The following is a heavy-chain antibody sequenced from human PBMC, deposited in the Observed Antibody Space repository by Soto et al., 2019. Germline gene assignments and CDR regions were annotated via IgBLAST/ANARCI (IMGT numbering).Heavy chain of an antibody. Sequence: QITLKESGPPLVKPTQTLTLTCTFSGFSLSTSGVGEGWIRQPPGKALEWLALISWDDDKRYSPSLKSRLTSTNDTSKNQVVLTMTNMDPVDTATYYCAHIRSGFDRFDILGQGKMVTVSS. J-gene: IGHJ3*02. V-gene: IGHV2-5*02. CDR2: ISWDDDK. CDR1: GFSLSTSGVG. CDR3: AHIRSGFDRFDI. D-gene: IGHD3-22*01.